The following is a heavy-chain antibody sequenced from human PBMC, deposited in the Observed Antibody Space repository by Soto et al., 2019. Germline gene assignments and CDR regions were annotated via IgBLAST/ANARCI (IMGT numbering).Heavy chain of an antibody. D-gene: IGHD5-12*01. J-gene: IGHJ3*02. Sequence: QLQLQESGSGLVKPSQTLSLSCAVSGGSISSGGYSWSWIRQPPGKGLEWIGYIYHSGTTYYNPSLKSRVNILGDRSKNQFFLKLGFVTAAEQAVYFWGRGLFCGFDFGFDIWGQGTMVTVSS. V-gene: IGHV4-30-2*01. CDR1: GGSISSGGYS. CDR3: GRGLFCGFDFGFDI. CDR2: IYHSGTT.